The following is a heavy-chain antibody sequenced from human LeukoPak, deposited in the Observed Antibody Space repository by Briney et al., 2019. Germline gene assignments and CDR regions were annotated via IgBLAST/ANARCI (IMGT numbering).Heavy chain of an antibody. V-gene: IGHV1-24*01. J-gene: IGHJ4*02. CDR2: FDPEDGDT. CDR1: GYTLTELS. D-gene: IGHD5/OR15-5a*01. CDR3: ATGVGVYGRVPFDS. Sequence: ASVKVSCKVSGYTLTELSMHWVRQAPGKGLEWMGGFDPEDGDTIYAQRFQGRVTMTEDTSTDTAYMELSGLRSEDTAVYYCATGVGVYGRVPFDSWGQGTLVTVSS.